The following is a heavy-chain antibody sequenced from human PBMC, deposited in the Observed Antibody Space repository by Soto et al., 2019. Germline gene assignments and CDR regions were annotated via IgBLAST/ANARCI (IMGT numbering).Heavy chain of an antibody. CDR1: GGTFSSYT. D-gene: IGHD3-9*01. CDR3: ARGGYYDILTGSLPSFDY. J-gene: IGHJ4*02. Sequence: SVKVSCKASGGTFSSYTISWVRQAPGQGLEWMGGIIPIFGTANYAQKFQGRVTITADESTSTAYMELSSLRSEDTAVYYCARGGYYDILTGSLPSFDYWGQGTLVTVSS. V-gene: IGHV1-69*13. CDR2: IIPIFGTA.